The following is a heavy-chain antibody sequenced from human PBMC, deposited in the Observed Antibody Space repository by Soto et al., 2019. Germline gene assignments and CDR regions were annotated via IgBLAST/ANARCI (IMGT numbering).Heavy chain of an antibody. CDR2: ISYDGSNK. V-gene: IGHV3-30-3*01. J-gene: IGHJ5*02. D-gene: IGHD3-22*01. CDR3: ARDPTDYYDSSGFRFDP. CDR1: GFTFSSYA. Sequence: GGSLRLSCAASGFTFSSYAMHWVRQAPGKGLEWVAVISYDGSNKYYADSVKGRFTISRDNSKNTLYLQMNSLRAEDTAVYYCARDPTDYYDSSGFRFDPWGQGTVGTV.